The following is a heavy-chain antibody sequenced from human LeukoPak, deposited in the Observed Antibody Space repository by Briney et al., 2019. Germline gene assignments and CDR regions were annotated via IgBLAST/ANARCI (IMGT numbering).Heavy chain of an antibody. CDR1: GFTFSSYG. CDR2: IRYDGSNK. J-gene: IGHJ4*02. CDR3: AKVGGLLWFGESYPDY. D-gene: IGHD3-10*01. V-gene: IGHV3-30*02. Sequence: GGSLRLSCAASGFTFSSYGMHWVRQAPGKGLEWVAFIRYDGSNKYYADSVKGRFTISRDNSKNTLYLQMNSLRAEDTAVYYCAKVGGLLWFGESYPDYWGQGTLVTVSS.